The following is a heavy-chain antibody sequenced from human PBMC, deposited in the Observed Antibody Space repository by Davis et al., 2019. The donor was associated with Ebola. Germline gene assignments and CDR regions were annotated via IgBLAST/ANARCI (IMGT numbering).Heavy chain of an antibody. J-gene: IGHJ2*01. CDR2: IRSKANSYAT. CDR1: GFTFSGSA. CDR3: RGMIVVPRGWYFDL. Sequence: GESLKISCAASGFTFSGSAMHWVRQASGKGLEWVGRIRSKANSYATAYAASAKGRFTISSDDSKNTAYLQMNSLKTEDTAVYYGRGMIVVPRGWYFDLWGRGTLVTVSS. V-gene: IGHV3-73*01. D-gene: IGHD3-22*01.